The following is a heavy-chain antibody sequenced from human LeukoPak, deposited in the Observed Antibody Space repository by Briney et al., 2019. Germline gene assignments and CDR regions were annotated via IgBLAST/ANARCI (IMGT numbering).Heavy chain of an antibody. CDR2: ISSSSSYI. Sequence: GGSLRLSCAASGFTFTSYSMNWVRQAPGKGLEWVSSISSSSSYIYYADSVKGRFTISRDNAKNSLYLQMNSLRAEDTAVYYCARDLGYSSGTDYWGQGTLVTVSS. CDR1: GFTFTSYS. J-gene: IGHJ4*02. V-gene: IGHV3-21*01. CDR3: ARDLGYSSGTDY. D-gene: IGHD6-19*01.